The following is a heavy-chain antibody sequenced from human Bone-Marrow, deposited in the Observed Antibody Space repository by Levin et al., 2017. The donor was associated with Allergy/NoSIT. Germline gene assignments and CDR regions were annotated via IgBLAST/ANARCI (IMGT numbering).Heavy chain of an antibody. CDR2: IYYSGST. CDR1: GGSISSYY. J-gene: IGHJ5*02. V-gene: IGHV4-59*01. Sequence: SETLSLTCTVSGGSISSYYWSWIRQPPGKGLEWIGYIYYSGSTNYNPSLKSRVTISVDTSKNQFSLKLSSVTAADTAVYYCARYHDYGDYGVFWFDPWGQGTLVTVSS. D-gene: IGHD4-17*01. CDR3: ARYHDYGDYGVFWFDP.